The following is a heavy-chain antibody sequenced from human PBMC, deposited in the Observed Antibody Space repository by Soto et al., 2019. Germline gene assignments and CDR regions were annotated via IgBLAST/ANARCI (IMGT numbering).Heavy chain of an antibody. J-gene: IGHJ6*02. CDR1: GFTFRDYY. Sequence: GGSLRLSCAVSGFTFRDYYMTWIRQAPGKGLEWLSYISSSGSTIYYADSVKGRFTISRDNAKNSLFLQMNSLRAEDTAVYYCARLVTATRNYYYGMDVWGQGTTVTVSS. CDR3: ARLVTATRNYYYGMDV. D-gene: IGHD1-20*01. V-gene: IGHV3-11*01. CDR2: ISSSGSTI.